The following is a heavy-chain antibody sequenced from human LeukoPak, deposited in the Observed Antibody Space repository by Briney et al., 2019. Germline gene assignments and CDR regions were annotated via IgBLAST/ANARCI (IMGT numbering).Heavy chain of an antibody. J-gene: IGHJ4*02. V-gene: IGHV3-7*05. CDR2: IKEDGSEK. Sequence: GGSLRLSSAASGFTFSEYWMTWVRQAPGKGLEGVASIKEDGSEKYYVDSVKGRCTISRDNAKNSLYLQMNSLRVEDTAMYYCARFPTGFDYWGQGTLVTVSS. CDR1: GFTFSEYW. D-gene: IGHD4-17*01. CDR3: ARFPTGFDY.